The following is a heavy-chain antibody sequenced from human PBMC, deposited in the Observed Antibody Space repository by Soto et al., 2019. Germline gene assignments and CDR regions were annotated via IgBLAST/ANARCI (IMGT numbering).Heavy chain of an antibody. J-gene: IGHJ6*02. CDR2: IYYSGST. CDR1: GGSVSIGSYY. D-gene: IGHD3-10*01. V-gene: IGHV4-61*01. Sequence: SDTLSLTCTVSGGSVSIGSYYWSWIRHPPGKGLEWIGYIYYSGSTNYNPSLKSRVTISVDTSKNQFSLKLSSVTAADTAVYYCARDSKFXDYYYYYGMDVWGQGTTVTVS. CDR3: ARDSKFXDYYYYYGMDV.